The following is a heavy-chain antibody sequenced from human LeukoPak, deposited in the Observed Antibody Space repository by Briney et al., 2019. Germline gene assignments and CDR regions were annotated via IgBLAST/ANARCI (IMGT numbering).Heavy chain of an antibody. D-gene: IGHD2-2*01. J-gene: IGHJ4*02. V-gene: IGHV3-53*01. Sequence: GGSLRLSCAASGLTVSSNYMSWVRQAPGMGLEWVSIIYKDGTTYYVDSVKGRFTISRDNSKNTLYLQMNSLRAEDTAVYYCARWFCTTTSCYYDYWGQGTLVTVSS. CDR1: GLTVSSNY. CDR2: IYKDGTT. CDR3: ARWFCTTTSCYYDY.